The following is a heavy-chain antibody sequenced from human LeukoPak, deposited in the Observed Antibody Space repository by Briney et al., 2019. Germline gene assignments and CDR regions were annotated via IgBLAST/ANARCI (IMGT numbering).Heavy chain of an antibody. J-gene: IGHJ5*02. CDR3: ARGLPMIVVWFDP. V-gene: IGHV4-34*01. CDR1: GGSFSGYY. D-gene: IGHD3-22*01. Sequence: KPSETLSLTCAVYGGSFSGYYWSWIRQPPGKGLEWIGEINHSGSTNYNPSLKSRVTISVDTSKNQFSLKLSSVTAADTAVYYCARGLPMIVVWFDPWGQGTLVTVSS. CDR2: INHSGST.